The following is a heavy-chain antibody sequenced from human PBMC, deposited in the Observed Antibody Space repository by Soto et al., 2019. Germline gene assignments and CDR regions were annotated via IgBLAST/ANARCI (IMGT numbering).Heavy chain of an antibody. D-gene: IGHD3-22*01. CDR2: ISSNGGST. CDR1: GFPFSSYA. J-gene: IGHJ4*02. CDR3: VKQPFYYDSSIWPLL. Sequence: GGSLRLSCSASGFPFSSYAMHWVRQAPGKGLEYVSAISSNGGSTYYADSVKGRFTISRDNSKNTLYFQMSSLRAEDTAVYYCVKQPFYYDSSIWPLLWGQGTLVTVSS. V-gene: IGHV3-64D*06.